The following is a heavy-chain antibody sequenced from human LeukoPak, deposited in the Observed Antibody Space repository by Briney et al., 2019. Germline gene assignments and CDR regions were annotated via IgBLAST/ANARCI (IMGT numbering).Heavy chain of an antibody. CDR2: IYTSGST. CDR1: GGSISSGSYY. J-gene: IGHJ4*02. Sequence: SETLSLTCTVSGGSISSGSYYWSWIRQPAGKGLEWIGRIYTSGSTNYNPSLKSRVTISVDRSKDQFSLKLSSVTAADTAVYYCARSLLWFGDYFDYWGQGTLVTVSS. D-gene: IGHD3-10*01. V-gene: IGHV4-61*02. CDR3: ARSLLWFGDYFDY.